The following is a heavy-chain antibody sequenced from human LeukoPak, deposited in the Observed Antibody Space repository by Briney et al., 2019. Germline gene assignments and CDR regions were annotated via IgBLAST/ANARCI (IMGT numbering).Heavy chain of an antibody. Sequence: PSETLSLTCTVSGGSISSGSYYWSWIRQPAGKGLEWIGLIYTSGSTNYNPSLKSRVTISVDTSKNQFSLKLSSVTAADTAVYYCASGSTYYDFWSGYPNAFDIWGQGTMVTVSS. J-gene: IGHJ3*02. D-gene: IGHD3-3*01. CDR2: IYTSGST. CDR3: ASGSTYYDFWSGYPNAFDI. CDR1: GGSISSGSYY. V-gene: IGHV4-61*02.